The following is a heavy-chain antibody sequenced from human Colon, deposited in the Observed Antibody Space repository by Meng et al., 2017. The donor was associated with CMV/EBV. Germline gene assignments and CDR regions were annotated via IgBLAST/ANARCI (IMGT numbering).Heavy chain of an antibody. CDR2: LFGGGTT. J-gene: IGHJ3*02. D-gene: IGHD2-2*01. CDR1: GFTVSNNY. V-gene: IGHV3-66*02. CDR3: AKDQDVIPSTRAFDI. Sequence: GESLKISCAASGFTVSNNYMTWVRQAPGKGLEWVAVLFGGGTTYYEDSVKGRFPISRDDSKNTVYLQMNSLRPDDTAIYYCAKDQDVIPSTRAFDIWGRGTKVTVSS.